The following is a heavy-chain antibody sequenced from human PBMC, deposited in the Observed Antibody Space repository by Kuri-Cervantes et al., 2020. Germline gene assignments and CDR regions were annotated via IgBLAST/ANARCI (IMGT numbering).Heavy chain of an antibody. Sequence: GESLKISCAASGFTFSSYSMNWVRQAPGKGLEWVSYSSNSSSTIYYADSVKGRFTISRDNSKNTLYLQMNSLRAEDTAVYYCAKDYPNRRLYQWLEWGYFDYWGQGTLVTVSS. CDR1: GFTFSSYS. CDR3: AKDYPNRRLYQWLEWGYFDY. CDR2: SSNSSSTI. V-gene: IGHV3-48*01. D-gene: IGHD6-19*01. J-gene: IGHJ4*02.